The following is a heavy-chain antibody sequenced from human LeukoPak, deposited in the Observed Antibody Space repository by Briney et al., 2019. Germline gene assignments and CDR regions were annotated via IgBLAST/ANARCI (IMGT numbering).Heavy chain of an antibody. CDR1: GGSFSGYY. J-gene: IGHJ4*02. Sequence: SGTLSLTCAVYGGSFSGYYWSWIRQPPGKGLEWIGEINHSGSTNYNPSLKSRVTISVDTSKNQFSLKLSSVTAADTAVYYCARVGPTTFWSGYYAYFDYWGQGTLVTVSS. V-gene: IGHV4-34*01. CDR3: ARVGPTTFWSGYYAYFDY. D-gene: IGHD3-3*01. CDR2: INHSGST.